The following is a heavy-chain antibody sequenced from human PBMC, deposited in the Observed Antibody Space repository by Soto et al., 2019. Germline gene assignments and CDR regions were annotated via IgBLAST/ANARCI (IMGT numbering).Heavy chain of an antibody. J-gene: IGHJ4*02. D-gene: IGHD3-22*01. CDR1: GYTFTSYG. CDR3: ARDGTPSYYYDSSGYLDY. Sequence: ASVKVSCKASGYTFTSYGISWVRQAPGQGLEWMGIINPSGGSTSYAQKFQGRVTMTRDTSTSTVYMELSSLKSEDTAVYYCARDGTPSYYYDSSGYLDYWGQGTLVTVSS. CDR2: INPSGGST. V-gene: IGHV1-46*01.